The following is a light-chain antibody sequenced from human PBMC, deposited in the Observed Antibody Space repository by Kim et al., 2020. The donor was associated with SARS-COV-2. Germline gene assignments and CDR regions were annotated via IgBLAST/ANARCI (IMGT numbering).Light chain of an antibody. J-gene: IGLJ1*01. CDR3: QSYDSSNPFIV. CDR2: EDN. V-gene: IGLV6-57*03. CDR1: SGSIASNY. Sequence: NFMLTQPHSVSESPGKTVTISCTRSSGSIASNYVQWYQQRPGSAPTTVIYEDNQRPSGVPDRFSGSIDSSSNSASLTISGLKTEDEADYYCQSYDSSNPFIVFGTGTKVTVL.